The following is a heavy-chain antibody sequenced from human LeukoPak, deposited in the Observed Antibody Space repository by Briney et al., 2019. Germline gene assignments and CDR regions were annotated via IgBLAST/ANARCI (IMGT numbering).Heavy chain of an antibody. D-gene: IGHD3-10*01. J-gene: IGHJ6*02. CDR2: INAGNGNT. Sequence: ASVKFSCKPSGYTLTTYAMHWGRQAPGQRLKWLEWINAGNGNTKYSQKFQGRVTITRDTSASTAYMELSSLRSEDTAVYYCARRGMVRGVLYGMDVWGQGTTVTVSS. CDR1: GYTLTTYA. V-gene: IGHV1-3*01. CDR3: ARRGMVRGVLYGMDV.